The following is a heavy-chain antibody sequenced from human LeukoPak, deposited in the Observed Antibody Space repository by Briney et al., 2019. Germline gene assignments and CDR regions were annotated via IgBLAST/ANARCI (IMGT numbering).Heavy chain of an antibody. J-gene: IGHJ5*02. CDR2: INHSGST. D-gene: IGHD6-6*01. Sequence: SQTLSLTCTVSGGSISSGDYYWSWIRQPPGKGLEWIGEINHSGSTNYNPSLKSRVTISVDTSKNQFSLKLSSVTAADTAVYCCARGSPLGSSTRSRRYNWFDPWGQGTLVTVSS. CDR1: GGSISSGDYY. V-gene: IGHV4-30-4*08. CDR3: ARGSPLGSSTRSRRYNWFDP.